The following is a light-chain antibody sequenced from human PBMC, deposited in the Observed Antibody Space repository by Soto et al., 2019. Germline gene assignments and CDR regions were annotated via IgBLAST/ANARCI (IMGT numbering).Light chain of an antibody. Sequence: EAVLIQSPVTLPLSQGERDTFSCRASQSFRGMLAWYQQKPGQEPRLLIYDAYTRATGIPPRFSGSGSGTDFTLTISSLEPEDSAVYYCQQRHMWPITFGQGTRLEIK. CDR3: QQRHMWPIT. CDR2: DAY. V-gene: IGKV3-11*01. J-gene: IGKJ5*01. CDR1: QSFRGM.